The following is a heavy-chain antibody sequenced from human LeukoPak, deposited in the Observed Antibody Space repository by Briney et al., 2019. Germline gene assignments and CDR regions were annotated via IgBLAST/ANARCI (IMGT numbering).Heavy chain of an antibody. CDR2: ISSNSTI. CDR1: GSSFSSYI. J-gene: IGHJ6*03. CDR3: ARVGYQLLHYYYYYMDV. V-gene: IGHV3-48*04. Sequence: QSAGSLRLSCAASGSSFSSYIMNWVGQAPGKGLEWVSYISSNSTIYYADSVKGRFTISRDNAKNSLYLQMNSLRAEDTAVYYCARVGYQLLHYYYYYMDVWSKGTTVTVSS. D-gene: IGHD2-2*01.